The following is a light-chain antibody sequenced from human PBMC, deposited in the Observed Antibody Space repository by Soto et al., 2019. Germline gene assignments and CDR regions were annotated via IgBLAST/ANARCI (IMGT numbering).Light chain of an antibody. Sequence: EIGMTQSPATLSVSPGERAPLSCRASQSISNNLAWYQQEPGQAPKLLIYDVSTRATGIPDRFTGSGSGTAVTLTVSSLQSEDFALYYCHQHTTWPLTFGQGTKLEIK. CDR1: QSISNN. CDR3: HQHTTWPLT. J-gene: IGKJ2*01. CDR2: DVS. V-gene: IGKV3-15*01.